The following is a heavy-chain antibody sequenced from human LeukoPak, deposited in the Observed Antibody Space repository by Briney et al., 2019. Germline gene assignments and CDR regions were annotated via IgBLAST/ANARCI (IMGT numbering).Heavy chain of an antibody. CDR3: ARRRAADTAIDY. CDR2: INPNSGGT. V-gene: IGHV1-2*06. J-gene: IGHJ4*02. Sequence: GASVKVSCTASGYTFTSYYMHWVRQAPGQGLEWMGRINPNSGGTNYAQKFQGRVTMTRDTSISTAYMELSRLRSDDTAVYYCARRRAADTAIDYWGQGTLVTVSS. CDR1: GYTFTSYY. D-gene: IGHD5-18*01.